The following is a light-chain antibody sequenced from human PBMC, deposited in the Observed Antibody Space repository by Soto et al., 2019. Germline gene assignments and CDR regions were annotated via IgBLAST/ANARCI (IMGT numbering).Light chain of an antibody. CDR3: SSYTSSSTYV. Sequence: VLTQPASVSGSPGQSITISCTGTSSDVGGYNYVSWYQQHPGKAPKLMIYDVSNRPSGVSNRFSGSKSGNTASLTISGLQAEDEADYYCSSYTSSSTYVFGTGTKVTVL. CDR2: DVS. CDR1: SSDVGGYNY. V-gene: IGLV2-14*01. J-gene: IGLJ1*01.